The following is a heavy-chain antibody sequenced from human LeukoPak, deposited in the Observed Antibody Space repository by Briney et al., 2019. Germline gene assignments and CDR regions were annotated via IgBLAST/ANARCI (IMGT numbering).Heavy chain of an antibody. CDR2: IFSNGDT. CDR1: EFTVSRNY. V-gene: IGHV3-53*01. CDR3: TRDQMNY. J-gene: IGHJ4*02. Sequence: GESLRLSCTASEFTVSRNYMLWVRQAPGKGLEWVSLIFSNGDTHYADSVKGRFTISRDTSKNTLSLQMNSLRVEDTAMYYCTRDQMNYWGQGTLVTVSS. D-gene: IGHD5-24*01.